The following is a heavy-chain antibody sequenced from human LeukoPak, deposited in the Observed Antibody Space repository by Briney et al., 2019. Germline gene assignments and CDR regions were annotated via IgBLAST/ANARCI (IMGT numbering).Heavy chain of an antibody. CDR2: ISWNSGSI. CDR1: GFTFDDYA. CDR3: AKDIYDSTYDAFDI. J-gene: IGHJ3*02. V-gene: IGHV3-9*01. D-gene: IGHD3-22*01. Sequence: GGSLRLSCAASGFTFDDYAMHWVRQAPGKGLEWVSGISWNSGSIGYADSVKGRFTISRDNAKNSLYLQMNSLRAEDTALYYCAKDIYDSTYDAFDIWGQGTMVTVSS.